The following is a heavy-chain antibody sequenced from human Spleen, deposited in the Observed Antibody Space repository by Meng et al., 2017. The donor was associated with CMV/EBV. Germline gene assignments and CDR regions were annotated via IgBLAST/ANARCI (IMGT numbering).Heavy chain of an antibody. CDR3: ARRRGPKGSGWFDY. D-gene: IGHD6-19*01. J-gene: IGHJ4*02. Sequence: QVQLRQWGAGLLKPSETLSLTCAVYGGSFSGYYWSWIRQPPGKGLEWIGEINHSGSTNYNPSLKSRVTISVDTSKNQFSLKLSSVTAADTAVYYCARRRGPKGSGWFDYWGQGTLVTVSS. V-gene: IGHV4-34*01. CDR2: INHSGST. CDR1: GGSFSGYY.